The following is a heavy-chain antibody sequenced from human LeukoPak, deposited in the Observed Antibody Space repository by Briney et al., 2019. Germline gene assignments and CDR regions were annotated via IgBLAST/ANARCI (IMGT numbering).Heavy chain of an antibody. J-gene: IGHJ4*02. CDR1: GYTFTELS. Sequence: GASVKVSCKVSGYTFTELSMHWVRQAPGKGLEWMGGFDPEDGETIYAQKFQGRVTMTEDTSTDTAYMELSSLRSEDTAVYYCATPSDDDYYYDSSGYYYWGQGTLVTVSS. V-gene: IGHV1-24*01. CDR2: FDPEDGET. CDR3: ATPSDDDYYYDSSGYYY. D-gene: IGHD3-22*01.